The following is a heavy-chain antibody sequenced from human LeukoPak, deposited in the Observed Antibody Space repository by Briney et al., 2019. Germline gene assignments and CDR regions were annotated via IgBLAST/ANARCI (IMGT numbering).Heavy chain of an antibody. CDR2: ISGSGGST. CDR1: GFTFSSYA. CDR3: AKDGDSSSYDY. D-gene: IGHD6-6*01. J-gene: IGHJ4*02. V-gene: IGHV3-23*01. Sequence: GGSLRLSCAASGFTFSSYAMSWVRQAPGKGLEWVSAISGSGGSTYYADSVKGRFTISRDNSKNPLYLQMNSLRAEDTAVCYCAKDGDSSSYDYWGQGTLVTVSS.